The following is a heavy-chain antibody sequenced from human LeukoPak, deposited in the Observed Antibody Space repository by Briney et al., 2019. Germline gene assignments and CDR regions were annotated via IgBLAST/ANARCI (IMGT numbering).Heavy chain of an antibody. J-gene: IGHJ5*02. CDR3: AKEIAVAGYNWFDP. D-gene: IGHD6-19*01. Sequence: GGSLRLSCAASGFTFDDYAMHWVRQAPGKGLEWVSLISGDGGSTYYADSVKGRFTISRDNIKNSLYLQMNSLRTEDTALYYCAKEIAVAGYNWFDPWGQGTLVTVSS. CDR1: GFTFDDYA. CDR2: ISGDGGST. V-gene: IGHV3-43*02.